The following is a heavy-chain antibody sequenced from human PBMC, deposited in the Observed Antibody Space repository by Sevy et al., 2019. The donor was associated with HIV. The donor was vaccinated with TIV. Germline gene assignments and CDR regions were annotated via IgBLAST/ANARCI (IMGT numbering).Heavy chain of an antibody. CDR3: AREDYDILTGYYKGPSYYYYYMDV. CDR2: ISSSGITI. V-gene: IGHV3-11*04. J-gene: IGHJ6*03. Sequence: GGSLRLSCAASGFIFSDYYMSWIRQAPGKGLEWVSHISSSGITINYADSVKGRFTISRDNAKNSLYLQMNSLRAEDTAIYYCAREDYDILTGYYKGPSYYYYYMDVWGKGTTVTVSS. D-gene: IGHD3-9*01. CDR1: GFIFSDYY.